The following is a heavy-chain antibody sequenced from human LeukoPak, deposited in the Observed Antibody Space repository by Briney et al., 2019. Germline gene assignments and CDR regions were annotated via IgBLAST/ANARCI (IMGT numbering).Heavy chain of an antibody. CDR1: GGSISSYY. D-gene: IGHD2-21*02. CDR2: IFPTGST. Sequence: PSETLSLTCSVSGGSISSYYWSWIRQSAGKGLEWIGRIFPTGSTNYNPSLKSRVTISGDKSKNQFSLKLSSVTAADTAVYYCARVGGDCGGDCSHYYSMDVWGKGTTVTVSS. V-gene: IGHV4-4*07. J-gene: IGHJ6*03. CDR3: ARVGGDCGGDCSHYYSMDV.